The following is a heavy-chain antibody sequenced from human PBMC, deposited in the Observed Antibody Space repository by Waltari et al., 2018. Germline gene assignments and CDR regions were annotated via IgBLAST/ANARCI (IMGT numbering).Heavy chain of an antibody. Sequence: QVQLQQWGAGLLKPSETLSLTCAVSGASFRGSYWRWVRQPPGKGLEWIGEINHRGSTNYNPYLKSRVTISVDTSKNQFSLKLSSVTAADTAVYYCARGGDGYNGGDFDYWGQGTLVTVSS. CDR1: GASFRGSY. D-gene: IGHD5-12*01. V-gene: IGHV4-34*01. CDR3: ARGGDGYNGGDFDY. CDR2: INHRGST. J-gene: IGHJ4*02.